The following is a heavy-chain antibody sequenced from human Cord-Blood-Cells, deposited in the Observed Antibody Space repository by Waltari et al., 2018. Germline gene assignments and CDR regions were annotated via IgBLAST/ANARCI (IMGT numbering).Heavy chain of an antibody. V-gene: IGHV3-33*01. CDR3: ARDPTGDNAFDI. Sequence: QVQLVESGGGVVQPGRSLRLSCAASGFTFSSHGMHWVRQAPGKGLEWVAVRWNDGSNKYYADSVKGRFTISRDNSKNTLYLQMNSLRAEDTAVYYCARDPTGDNAFDIWGQGTMVTVSS. J-gene: IGHJ3*02. CDR2: RWNDGSNK. D-gene: IGHD7-27*01. CDR1: GFTFSSHG.